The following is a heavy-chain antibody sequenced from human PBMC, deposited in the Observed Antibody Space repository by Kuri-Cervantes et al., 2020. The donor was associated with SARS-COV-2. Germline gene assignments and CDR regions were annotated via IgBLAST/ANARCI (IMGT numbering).Heavy chain of an antibody. Sequence: SETLSLTCTVSGGSISSGDYYWSWYRQPPGKGLEWIGYIYYSGSTYYNPSLKSRVTISVDTSKNQFSLKLSSVTAADTAVYYGARELPTAGSYYYGSGANWFDPWGQGTVVTVSS. V-gene: IGHV4-30-4*08. D-gene: IGHD3-10*01. CDR1: GGSISSGDYY. CDR2: IYYSGST. J-gene: IGHJ5*02. CDR3: ARELPTAGSYYYGSGANWFDP.